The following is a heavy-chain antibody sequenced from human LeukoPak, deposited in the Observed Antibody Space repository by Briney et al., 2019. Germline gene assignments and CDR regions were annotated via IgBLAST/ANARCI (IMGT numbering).Heavy chain of an antibody. V-gene: IGHV3-21*01. CDR3: ARDGRCGGDCYAS. Sequence: GGSLRLSCAASGFSFSSYTMNWVRQAPGKGLEWVSIISSSSSYIYYADSVKGRFTTSRDNAKNALYLQRNSLRVEDTAVYYCARDGRCGGDCYASWGQGTLVTVSS. CDR1: GFSFSSYT. CDR2: ISSSSSYI. J-gene: IGHJ4*02. D-gene: IGHD2-21*02.